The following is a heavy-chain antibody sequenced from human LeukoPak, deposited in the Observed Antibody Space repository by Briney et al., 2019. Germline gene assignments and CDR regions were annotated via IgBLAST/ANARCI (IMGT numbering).Heavy chain of an antibody. Sequence: SWVRQXXGQGLEWMGRIIPILGIANYAQKFQGRVTITADKSTSTAYMELSSLRSEDTAVYYCASDMTIFGVVIIEDYYYGMDVWGQGTTVTVSS. CDR2: IIPILGIA. D-gene: IGHD3-3*01. J-gene: IGHJ6*02. CDR3: ASDMTIFGVVIIEDYYYGMDV. V-gene: IGHV1-69*04.